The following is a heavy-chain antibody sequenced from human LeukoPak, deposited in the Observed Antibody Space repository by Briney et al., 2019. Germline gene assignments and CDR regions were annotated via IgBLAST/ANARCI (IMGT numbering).Heavy chain of an antibody. D-gene: IGHD6-13*01. CDR2: IYYSGST. CDR1: GGSISSYY. CDR3: ARGTGIAAAGRRNFDY. J-gene: IGHJ4*02. V-gene: IGHV4-59*01. Sequence: SETLSLTCTVSGGSISSYYWSWIRQPPGKGLEWIGYIYYSGSTNYNPPLKSRVTISVDTSKNQFSLKLSSVTAADTAVYYCARGTGIAAAGRRNFDYWGQGTLVTVSS.